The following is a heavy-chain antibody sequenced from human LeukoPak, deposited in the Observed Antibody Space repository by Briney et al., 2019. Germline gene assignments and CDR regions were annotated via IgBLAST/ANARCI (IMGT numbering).Heavy chain of an antibody. D-gene: IGHD5-18*01. CDR1: GFTFSSYS. Sequence: NPGGSLRLSCAASGFTFSSYSMNWVRQAPGKGLEWVSSISSSSSYIYYADSVKGRFTISRDNAKNSLYLQMNSLRAEDAAVYYCTREVDTAMVTGYWGQGTLVTVSS. CDR3: TREVDTAMVTGY. CDR2: ISSSSSYI. J-gene: IGHJ4*02. V-gene: IGHV3-21*01.